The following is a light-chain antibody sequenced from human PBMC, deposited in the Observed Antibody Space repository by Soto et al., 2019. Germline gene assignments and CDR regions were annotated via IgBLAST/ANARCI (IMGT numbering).Light chain of an antibody. CDR3: QKYNSALGT. V-gene: IGKV1-27*01. CDR2: AAS. J-gene: IGKJ1*01. Sequence: DIHLTHPPFFQYASVGDRVTITFRASQGISNYLAWYQQKPGKVPKLLIYAASTLQSGVPSRFSGSGSGTDFTLTISSLQPEDVATYYCQKYNSALGTFGQGTKVDI. CDR1: QGISNY.